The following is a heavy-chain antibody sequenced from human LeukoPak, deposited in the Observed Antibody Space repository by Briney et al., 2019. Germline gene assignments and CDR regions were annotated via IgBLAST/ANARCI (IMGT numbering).Heavy chain of an antibody. Sequence: SETLSLTCAVQGGSFSGFYWTWMRQPPGKELEWIGEIKHGGFTSYHPSLKSRVTMSEDTSNNQFSLKLTSVTAADTAVYYCARGLGEGYPDYWGPGTLVTVSS. J-gene: IGHJ4*02. CDR3: ARGLGEGYPDY. D-gene: IGHD5-24*01. CDR1: GGSFSGFY. CDR2: IKHGGFT. V-gene: IGHV4-34*01.